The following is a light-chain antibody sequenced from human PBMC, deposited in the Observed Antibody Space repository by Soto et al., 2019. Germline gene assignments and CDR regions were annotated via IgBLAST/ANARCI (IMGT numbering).Light chain of an antibody. CDR2: GAS. V-gene: IGKV3-15*01. Sequence: EIVMTQSPATLSVSPGERATLSCRASQSVSSNLAWYQQKPGQAPRLLIYGASTRATGIPARFSGSGSGTEFNLPISGLQSEDFAVYYCQQYNNWPPWTFGQGTKVEIK. CDR3: QQYNNWPPWT. CDR1: QSVSSN. J-gene: IGKJ1*01.